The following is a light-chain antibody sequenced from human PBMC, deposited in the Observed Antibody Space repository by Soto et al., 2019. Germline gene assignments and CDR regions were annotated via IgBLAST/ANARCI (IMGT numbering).Light chain of an antibody. CDR2: SDT. J-gene: IGLJ3*02. Sequence: QSVMTQPPSASGTPGQRVTISCSGGTSNIGSNSVHWYQQLPGTAPQLLIHSDTQRPSGVPDRFSGSKYGTSASLAISGLQYEDEANFFCSACEDSLNGPVFGGGTKLTVL. V-gene: IGLV1-44*01. CDR3: SACEDSLNGPV. CDR1: TSNIGSNS.